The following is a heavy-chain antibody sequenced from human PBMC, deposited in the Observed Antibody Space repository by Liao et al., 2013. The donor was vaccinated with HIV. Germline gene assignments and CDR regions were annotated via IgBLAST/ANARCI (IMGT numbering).Heavy chain of an antibody. J-gene: IGHJ4*02. Sequence: QLQLHESGPGLVKPSETLSLTCTVSGGSISSTAFYWAWIRQSPGKGLEWIGNVYYSGSSHYNPSFKSRLTISIDTSRNQFSLRLTSVTAADTAVYYCARVMKTCSGFDCHHGGINYWGEGTLVTVSS. CDR3: ARVMKTCSGFDCHHGGINY. D-gene: IGHD2-15*01. CDR1: GGSISSTAFY. CDR2: VYYSGSS. V-gene: IGHV4-39*07.